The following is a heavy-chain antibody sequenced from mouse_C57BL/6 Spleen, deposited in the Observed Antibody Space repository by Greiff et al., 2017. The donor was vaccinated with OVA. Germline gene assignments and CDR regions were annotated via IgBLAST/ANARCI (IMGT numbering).Heavy chain of an antibody. V-gene: IGHV1-18*01. D-gene: IGHD1-1*01. J-gene: IGHJ3*01. CDR2: INPNNGGT. Sequence: EVQLQQSGPELVKPGASVKIPCKASGYTFTDYNMDWVKQSHGKSLEWIGDINPNNGGTIYNQKFKGKATLTVDKSSSTAYMELRSLTSEDTAVYYCARESDYYGSSPFAYWGQGTLVTVSA. CDR3: ARESDYYGSSPFAY. CDR1: GYTFTDYN.